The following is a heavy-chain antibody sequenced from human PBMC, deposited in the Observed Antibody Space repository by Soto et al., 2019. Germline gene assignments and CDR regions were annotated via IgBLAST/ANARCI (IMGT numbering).Heavy chain of an antibody. J-gene: IGHJ4*02. CDR1: GFTFSDYA. D-gene: IGHD6-19*01. Sequence: VQLAESGGGVVQPGRSLRLSFAASGFTFSDYAMHWVRQAPGKRLEWVAVVSHDGRNTHYADSVKGRFTISRDSSKNTVSLEMTSLRAEDTAVYYCAKGGRQWLVTSDFNYWGQGALVTVPS. V-gene: IGHV3-30*18. CDR3: AKGGRQWLVTSDFNY. CDR2: VSHDGRNT.